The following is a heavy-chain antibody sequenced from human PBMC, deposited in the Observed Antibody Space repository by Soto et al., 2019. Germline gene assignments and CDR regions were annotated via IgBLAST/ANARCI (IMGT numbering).Heavy chain of an antibody. Sequence: QVQLVQSGAEVKKPGSSVKVSCRASGGTFSNYAISWVRQAPGQGLEWMGGIIPLFGTANYVQKFQGRVTITEDKSTSTAYMELNSLRSEDTAVYYGARGSTTNWYFDLWGRGTLVTVSS. V-gene: IGHV1-69*06. CDR1: GGTFSNYA. D-gene: IGHD1-1*01. CDR2: IIPLFGTA. CDR3: ARGSTTNWYFDL. J-gene: IGHJ2*01.